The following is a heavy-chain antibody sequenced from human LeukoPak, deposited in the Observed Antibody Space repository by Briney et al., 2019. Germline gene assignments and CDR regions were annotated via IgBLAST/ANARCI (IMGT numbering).Heavy chain of an antibody. D-gene: IGHD2-2*03. Sequence: ASIKDSCKASGYDFTAHYVHWLRQAPGQGLEWLGWINPYSGGSKSTQRLQGRVAIIRDTSMTTAFLELTNLRSDDTAVYFCARWIFPSAVPFRGGFDAWGEGTLVSVSS. CDR1: GYDFTAHY. V-gene: IGHV1-2*02. J-gene: IGHJ5*02. CDR3: ARWIFPSAVPFRGGFDA. CDR2: INPYSGGS.